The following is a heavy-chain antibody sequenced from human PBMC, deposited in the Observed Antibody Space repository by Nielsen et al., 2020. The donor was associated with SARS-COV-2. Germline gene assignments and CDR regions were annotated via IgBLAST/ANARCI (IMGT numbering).Heavy chain of an antibody. V-gene: IGHV3-23*01. J-gene: IGHJ4*02. D-gene: IGHD3-3*01. CDR2: ISGSGGST. CDR1: GFTFSSYA. CDR3: AKRGDVLRFLEWQDFDY. Sequence: GESLKISCAASGFTFSSYAMSWVRQAPGKGLEWVSAISGSGGSTYYADSVKGRFTISRDNSKNTLYLQMNSLRAEDTAVYYCAKRGDVLRFLEWQDFDYWGQGTLVTVSS.